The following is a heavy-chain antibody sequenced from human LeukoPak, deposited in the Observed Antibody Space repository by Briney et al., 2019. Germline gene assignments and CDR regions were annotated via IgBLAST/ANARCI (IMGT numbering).Heavy chain of an antibody. J-gene: IGHJ4*02. CDR2: IWYDGSNK. Sequence: GRSLRLSCAASGFTFSSYGMPWVRQAPGKGLEWVAVIWYDGSNKYYADSVKGRFTVSRDNSKNTLCLQMNSLRAEDTAVYYCARGRARAAAIDYWGQGTLVTVSS. CDR3: ARGRARAAAIDY. D-gene: IGHD6-13*01. V-gene: IGHV3-33*01. CDR1: GFTFSSYG.